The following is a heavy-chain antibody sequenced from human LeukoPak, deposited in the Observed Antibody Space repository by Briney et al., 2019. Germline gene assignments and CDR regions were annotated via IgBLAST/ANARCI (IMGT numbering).Heavy chain of an antibody. CDR1: GGSISGYY. CDR3: ARKVESKWFDP. V-gene: IGHV4-59*01. Sequence: SETLSLTCTVSGGSISGYYWSWVRQPPGKGLEWIGYIYDSGTTNYNPSLKSRVTISVDTSKNQFSPKLSSVTAADTAVYYCARKVESKWFDPWGQGTLVTVSS. CDR2: IYDSGTT. D-gene: IGHD1-1*01. J-gene: IGHJ5*02.